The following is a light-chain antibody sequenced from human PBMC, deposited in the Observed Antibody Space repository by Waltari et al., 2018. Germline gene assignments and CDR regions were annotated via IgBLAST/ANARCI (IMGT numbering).Light chain of an antibody. J-gene: IGLJ1*01. Sequence: QSVLTQPPSVSGTPGPMVTIPCSGGTSTIGRHLVNWYQFFPGTAPRLLSFNNDQRPSGVPDRFSGSKSGTSGALAISGLQSDDEADYYCAAWDDTLNAYVFGTGTRVTVL. CDR2: NND. V-gene: IGLV1-44*01. CDR3: AAWDDTLNAYV. CDR1: TSTIGRHL.